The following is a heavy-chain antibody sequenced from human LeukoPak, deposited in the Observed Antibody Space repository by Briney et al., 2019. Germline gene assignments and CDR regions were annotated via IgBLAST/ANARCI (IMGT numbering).Heavy chain of an antibody. D-gene: IGHD2-2*01. CDR3: AKEPREYCSSTSCPNWFDS. V-gene: IGHV3-23*01. CDR1: GFTFNNYA. Sequence: GGSLRLSCAASGFTFNNYAMSWVRQAPGKGLEWVSAVSASGGTTYYADSVKGRFTISRDNSENTLFLQMNSLRAEDTAVYYCAKEPREYCSSTSCPNWFDSWGQGTLVTVSS. CDR2: VSASGGTT. J-gene: IGHJ5*01.